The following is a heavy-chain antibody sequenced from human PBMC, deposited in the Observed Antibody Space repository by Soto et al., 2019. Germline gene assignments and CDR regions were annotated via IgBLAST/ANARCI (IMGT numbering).Heavy chain of an antibody. CDR2: ISSGSSYI. CDR3: ARDILSGGAYPDY. V-gene: IGHV3-21*01. J-gene: IGHJ4*02. Sequence: GGSLRLSCAASGFTFSSYTMNWVRQAPGKGLEWVASISSGSSYIYYAGSVKGRFTISRDNTKNSLLLQMNSLRVEATAVYYCARDILSGGAYPDYWGQGTKVTVPS. CDR1: GFTFSSYT. D-gene: IGHD3-10*01.